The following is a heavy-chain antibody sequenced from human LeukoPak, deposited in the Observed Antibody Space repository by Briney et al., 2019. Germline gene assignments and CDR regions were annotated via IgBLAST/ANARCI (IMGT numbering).Heavy chain of an antibody. CDR2: INEVGSET. J-gene: IGHJ4*02. V-gene: IGHV3-7*01. D-gene: IGHD1-26*01. Sequence: PGGSLRLSCAASGFTFSSYAMSWVRQAPGKGLEWVANINEVGSETHSVDSVKGRFTISRDSARNSLYLQMNSLRAEDTAVYYCARRLGGSSQRDYWGQGTLVTVSS. CDR1: GFTFSSYA. CDR3: ARRLGGSSQRDY.